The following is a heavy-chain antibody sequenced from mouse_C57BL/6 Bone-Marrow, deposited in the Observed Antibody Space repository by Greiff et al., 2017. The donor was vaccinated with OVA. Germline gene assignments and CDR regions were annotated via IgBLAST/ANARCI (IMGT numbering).Heavy chain of an antibody. CDR3: ARHHYYGSSYYAMDY. D-gene: IGHD1-1*01. CDR2: ISNLAYSI. Sequence: EVKLVESGGGLVQPGGSLKLSCAASGFTFSDYGMAWVRQAPRKGPEWVAFISNLAYSIYYADTVTGRFTISRENAKNTLYLEMSSLRSEDTAMYYCARHHYYGSSYYAMDYWGQGTSGTVSS. V-gene: IGHV5-15*01. CDR1: GFTFSDYG. J-gene: IGHJ4*01.